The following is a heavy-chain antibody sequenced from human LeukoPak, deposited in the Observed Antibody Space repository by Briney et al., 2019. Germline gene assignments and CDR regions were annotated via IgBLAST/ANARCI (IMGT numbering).Heavy chain of an antibody. V-gene: IGHV3-30-3*01. D-gene: IGHD2-21*02. Sequence: GGSLRLSCAASGFTFSSYAMHWVRQAPGKGLEWVAVISYDGSNKYYADSVKGRFTISRDNSKNTLYLQMNSLRAEDTAVYYCARGPLPIAYCGGDCYGRFDPWGQGTLVTVSS. CDR1: GFTFSSYA. CDR3: ARGPLPIAYCGGDCYGRFDP. CDR2: ISYDGSNK. J-gene: IGHJ5*02.